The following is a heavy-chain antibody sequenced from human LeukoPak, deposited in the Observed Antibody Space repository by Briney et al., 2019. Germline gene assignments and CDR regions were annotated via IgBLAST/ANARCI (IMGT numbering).Heavy chain of an antibody. Sequence: PSETLSLTCTVSGGSISSYYWSWIRQPVGKRLEWVGYIFDSGSTNYNPSLKSPVTISVDTSNNQSSLKLSSVTAAETAVYYCAREADYYDSSGFVHKYMDVWGKGTTVTVSS. CDR1: GGSISSYY. V-gene: IGHV4-59*01. CDR2: IFDSGST. CDR3: AREADYYDSSGFVHKYMDV. D-gene: IGHD3-22*01. J-gene: IGHJ6*03.